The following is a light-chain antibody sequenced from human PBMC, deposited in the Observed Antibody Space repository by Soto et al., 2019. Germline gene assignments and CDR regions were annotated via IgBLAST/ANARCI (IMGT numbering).Light chain of an antibody. CDR3: QSYDSSRVV. J-gene: IGLJ2*01. Sequence: QSVLTQPPSVSGAPGQRVTISCTGNSSNIGAGYDVHWYQQFPGAAPKVLIHGNTNRPAGVPARFSGSKSGTSASLAITGLEAEDEDDYYCQSYDSSRVVFGGGTKLTVL. CDR2: GNT. V-gene: IGLV1-40*01. CDR1: SSNIGAGYD.